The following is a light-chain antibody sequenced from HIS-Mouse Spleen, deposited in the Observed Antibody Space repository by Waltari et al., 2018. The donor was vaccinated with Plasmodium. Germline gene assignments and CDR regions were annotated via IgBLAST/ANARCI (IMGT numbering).Light chain of an antibody. J-gene: IGLJ3*02. CDR3: QSYDSSNHWV. CDR1: SGSIASNY. CDR2: EAN. Sequence: NFMLTQPHSVSESPGKTVTISCTRSSGSIASNYVQWYPQRPGSAPTTVIYEANQRPSGVPERFSGSIDSSSNSSSLTISGLKTEDEADYYCQSYDSSNHWVFGGGTKLTVL. V-gene: IGLV6-57*04.